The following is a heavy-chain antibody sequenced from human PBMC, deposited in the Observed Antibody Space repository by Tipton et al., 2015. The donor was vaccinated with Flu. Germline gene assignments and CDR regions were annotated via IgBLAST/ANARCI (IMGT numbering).Heavy chain of an antibody. J-gene: IGHJ4*02. CDR1: GGSISSSSYY. CDR2: IYYSGNS. Sequence: TLSLTCTVSGGSISSSSYYWGWIRQPPGRGLEWIANIYYSGNSFYNPSLKSRVTISLDTSKNQFSLRLTSLTAADTAVYYCARISSYYFFFDYWGQGALVTVSS. D-gene: IGHD1-26*01. CDR3: ARISSYYFFFDY. V-gene: IGHV4-39*07.